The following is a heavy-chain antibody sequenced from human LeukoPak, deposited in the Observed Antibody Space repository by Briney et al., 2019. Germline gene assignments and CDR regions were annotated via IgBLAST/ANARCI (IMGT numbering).Heavy chain of an antibody. CDR2: IYYSGST. V-gene: IGHV4-39*01. CDR1: VGSLSSSSYY. CDR3: ASTFTVAGTLFYDY. D-gene: IGHD6-19*01. J-gene: IGHJ4*02. Sequence: PSETLSPTCTVSVGSLSSSSYYWGWIRQPPGKGLEWIGSIYYSGSTYYNPSLKSPVTLSVDTSKNQSSLKLSYVTAADTAVYYCASTFTVAGTLFYDYWGQGTLVTVSS.